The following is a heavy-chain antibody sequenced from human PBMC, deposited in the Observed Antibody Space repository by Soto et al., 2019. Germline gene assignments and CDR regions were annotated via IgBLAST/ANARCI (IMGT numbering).Heavy chain of an antibody. V-gene: IGHV3-23*01. CDR2: IYGNGGGT. CDR3: AKDVRPDGYWDLDY. Sequence: GGSLRLSCEASGFTFGTYSMNWVRQAPGKGLEWVSGIYGNGGGTFYADSVKGRFTISRDNSRNTLYLQMNSLRAEDTAVYYCAKDVRPDGYWDLDYWGQGTPVTVS. J-gene: IGHJ4*02. CDR1: GFTFGTYS. D-gene: IGHD5-12*01.